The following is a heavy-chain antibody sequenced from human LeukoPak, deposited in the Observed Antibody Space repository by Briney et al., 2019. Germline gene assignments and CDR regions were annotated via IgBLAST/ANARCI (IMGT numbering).Heavy chain of an antibody. D-gene: IGHD2-15*01. Sequence: GGSLRLSCAAAGFTFNTYWMHWVRQAPGKGLVWVSRIKTDGSIISYADSVQGRFTISRDNTKNTLYLQMNSLRAEDTAVYYCAKADAPYCSGGSCYLDYWGQGTLLTVSS. CDR2: IKTDGSII. J-gene: IGHJ4*02. CDR3: AKADAPYCSGGSCYLDY. CDR1: GFTFNTYW. V-gene: IGHV3-74*01.